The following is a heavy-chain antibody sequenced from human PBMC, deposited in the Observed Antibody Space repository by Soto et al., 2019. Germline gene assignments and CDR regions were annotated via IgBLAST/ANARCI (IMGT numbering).Heavy chain of an antibody. D-gene: IGHD3-22*01. J-gene: IGHJ4*02. CDR1: DDSISTFY. CDR2: VYYTGST. CDR3: ARGRTVRNYADDSSDYFYFFDY. Sequence: KSSETLALTCTFSDDSISTFYWGWMRQSPGKELELIGYVYYTGSTNYNPSLKSRVTISVDRSKNQFSLKLTSANAADTAVYYCARGRTVRNYADDSSDYFYFFDYWGQGTQVTVSS. V-gene: IGHV4-59*01.